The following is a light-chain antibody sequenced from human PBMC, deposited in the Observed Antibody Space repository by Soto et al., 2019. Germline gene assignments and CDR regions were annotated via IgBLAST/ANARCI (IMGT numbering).Light chain of an antibody. J-gene: IGKJ5*01. CDR3: QQYDNFPRAIN. CDR1: QDISNY. CDR2: DAS. Sequence: DIQLTQSPSFLSASVEDRVTIACQAIQDISNYLHWYQQKPGKAPKLLIYDASNLETGVPSRFSGSGSGTDFTFTISSLQPEDIATYYCQQYDNFPRAINFGQGTRLENK. V-gene: IGKV1-33*01.